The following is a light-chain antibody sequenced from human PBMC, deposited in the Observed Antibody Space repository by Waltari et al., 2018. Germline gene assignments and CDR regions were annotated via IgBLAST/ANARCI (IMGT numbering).Light chain of an antibody. J-gene: IGLJ1*01. V-gene: IGLV2-14*01. Sequence: QSALTQPAAVSGSPAQSITISCTGTSSDIGGYPYVSWYQQHPGKAPKLMIHYVNKLPLRVSTRFSGSKSCNTPSLTISGLQAEDESDYYCTSYTSSTTFYVFGTGTKVTVL. CDR3: TSYTSSTTFYV. CDR2: YVN. CDR1: SSDIGGYPY.